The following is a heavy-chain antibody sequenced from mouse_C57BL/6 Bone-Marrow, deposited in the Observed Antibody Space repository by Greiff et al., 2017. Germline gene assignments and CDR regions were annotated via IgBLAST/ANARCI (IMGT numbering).Heavy chain of an antibody. Sequence: EVQRVESGGGLVQPGGSMKLSCVASGFTFSNYWMNWVRQSPEKGLEWVAQIRLKSDNYATHYAESVKGRFTISRDDSKSSVYLQMNNLRAEDTGIYYCTEYYGSKNYWGQGTTLTVSS. CDR2: IRLKSDNYAT. CDR1: GFTFSNYW. D-gene: IGHD1-1*01. J-gene: IGHJ2*01. CDR3: TEYYGSKNY. V-gene: IGHV6-3*01.